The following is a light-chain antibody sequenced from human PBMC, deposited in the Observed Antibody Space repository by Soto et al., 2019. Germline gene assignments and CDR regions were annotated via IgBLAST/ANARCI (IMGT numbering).Light chain of an antibody. CDR2: EVS. Sequence: QSALAQPASVSGSPGQSITISCTGTSSDVGYYDYVSWYQHHSGKAPKLMIYEVSNRPSGVSNRFSGSKSVNTASLTISGSVPQDEAEDDCNSRSNRSTCDVFGTGTKVTVL. J-gene: IGLJ1*01. V-gene: IGLV2-14*01. CDR3: NSRSNRSTCDV. CDR1: SSDVGYYDY.